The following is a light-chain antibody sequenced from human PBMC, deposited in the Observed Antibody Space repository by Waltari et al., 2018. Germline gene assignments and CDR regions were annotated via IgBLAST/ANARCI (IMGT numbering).Light chain of an antibody. CDR3: CSYAGSYTFYV. Sequence: QSALTQPRPVSGSPGQSVTLSCTGTSSDVGGYNYVSWYQQHPGKAPKLMIDDVSKRPSGVPDRFSGSKSGHTASLTISGLQAEDEADYYCCSYAGSYTFYVFGTGTKVTVL. CDR1: SSDVGGYNY. J-gene: IGLJ1*01. CDR2: DVS. V-gene: IGLV2-11*01.